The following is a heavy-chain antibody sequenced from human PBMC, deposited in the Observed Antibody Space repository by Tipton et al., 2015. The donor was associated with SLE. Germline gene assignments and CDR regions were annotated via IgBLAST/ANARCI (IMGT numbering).Heavy chain of an antibody. J-gene: IGHJ2*01. Sequence: LRLSCTVSGGSISSGGYYWSWIRQHPGKGLEWIGYIYYSGSTYYHPSLKSRVTMSVDTSKNQFSLKLCSVTAADTAVYYCARGVGGAAVAVGWYFDLWGRGTLVTVSS. CDR2: IYYSGST. D-gene: IGHD6-19*01. CDR1: GGSISSGGYY. V-gene: IGHV4-31*03. CDR3: ARGVGGAAVAVGWYFDL.